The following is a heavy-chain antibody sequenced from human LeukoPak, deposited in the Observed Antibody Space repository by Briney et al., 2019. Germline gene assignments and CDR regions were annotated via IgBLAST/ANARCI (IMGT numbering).Heavy chain of an antibody. CDR2: INSDGSST. Sequence: PGGSLRLSCAASGFTFRNHWMHWVRQAPGKGLVWVSRINSDGSSTDYADSVKGRFTISRDNAKNTLYLQMNSLRAEDTAVYYCVRDATVTLDYWGQGTLVTVSS. J-gene: IGHJ4*02. D-gene: IGHD4-17*01. CDR1: GFTFRNHW. CDR3: VRDATVTLDY. V-gene: IGHV3-74*01.